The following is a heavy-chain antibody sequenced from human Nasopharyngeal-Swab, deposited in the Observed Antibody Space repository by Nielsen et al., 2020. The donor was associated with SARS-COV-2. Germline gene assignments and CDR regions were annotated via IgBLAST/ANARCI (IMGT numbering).Heavy chain of an antibody. CDR1: GGTFSSYA. CDR2: IIPIFGTA. V-gene: IGHV1-69*13. J-gene: IGHJ4*02. CDR3: TTVAGSYGRFDY. Sequence: SVKVSCKASGGTFSSYATSWVRQAPGQGLEWMGGIIPIFGTANYAQKIQGRVTITADESTSTAYMELSSLTSEDTAVYYCTTVAGSYGRFDYWGQGTLVTVSS. D-gene: IGHD1-26*01.